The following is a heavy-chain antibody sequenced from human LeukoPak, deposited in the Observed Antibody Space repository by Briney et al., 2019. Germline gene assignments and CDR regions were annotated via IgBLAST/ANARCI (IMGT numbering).Heavy chain of an antibody. CDR1: AFIFSGHW. J-gene: IGHJ4*02. V-gene: IGHV3-74*01. CDR3: ATSRTFDY. CDR2: INNDGSST. Sequence: GGSLRLSCEGSAFIFSGHWMNWVRQTPGKGLVWVSHINNDGSSTNYADSVKGRFTISRDNAKNTLYLQMNSLRAEDTAIYYCATSRTFDYWGQGTLVTVSS. D-gene: IGHD2-2*01.